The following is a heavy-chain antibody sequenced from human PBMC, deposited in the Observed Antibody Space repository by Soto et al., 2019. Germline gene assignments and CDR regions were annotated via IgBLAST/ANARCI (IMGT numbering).Heavy chain of an antibody. D-gene: IGHD3-10*01. J-gene: IGHJ4*02. CDR2: VSGSGDST. Sequence: EVQILESGGDLVQPGGSLRLSCATSGFTFSTSAMSWVRQAPGKGLEWVSAVSGSGDSTYYADSVKGRFTISRDNSKNTLYLQMGSLRAEDTAVYYCAKPPRGSVAPYSFDYGGQGTLGTVSS. V-gene: IGHV3-23*01. CDR3: AKPPRGSVAPYSFDY. CDR1: GFTFSTSA.